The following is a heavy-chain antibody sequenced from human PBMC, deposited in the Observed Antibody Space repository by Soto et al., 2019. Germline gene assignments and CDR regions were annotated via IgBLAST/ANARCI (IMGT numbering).Heavy chain of an antibody. CDR1: GFTFSSYA. Sequence: EVQLLESGGGLVQPGGSLRLSCAASGFTFSSYAMNWVRQAPGKGLEWVSTISGSGGDTYYADSVKGRFTISRDNSKYTLSLQMDSRRADDTAVYYCAKGGRSSSGLDFDYWGQGTLVTVSS. J-gene: IGHJ4*02. V-gene: IGHV3-23*01. CDR2: ISGSGGDT. D-gene: IGHD6-6*01. CDR3: AKGGRSSSGLDFDY.